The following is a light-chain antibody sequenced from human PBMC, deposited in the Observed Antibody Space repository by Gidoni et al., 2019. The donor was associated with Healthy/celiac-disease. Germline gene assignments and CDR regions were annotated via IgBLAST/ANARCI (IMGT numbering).Light chain of an antibody. CDR2: DVS. Sequence: QSALTQPASVSGSPGQPITISCTGTSSDVGGYHYVSWYQQHPGKAPKLMIYDVSNRPSGVSNRFSGSNSGNTASLTISGLQAEDEADYYCSSYTSSSTLLLFGGGTKLTVL. J-gene: IGLJ2*01. CDR1: SSDVGGYHY. CDR3: SSYTSSSTLLL. V-gene: IGLV2-14*01.